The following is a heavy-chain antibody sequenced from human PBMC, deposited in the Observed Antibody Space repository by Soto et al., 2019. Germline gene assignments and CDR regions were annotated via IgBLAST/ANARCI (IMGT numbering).Heavy chain of an antibody. J-gene: IGHJ5*02. CDR2: IGGSGGDT. D-gene: IGHD3-9*01. CDR1: GCIFSNYA. CDR3: AKEAILRYFNWLSTPNWLDP. Sequence: GGSLRLSCSASGCIFSNYAMSWVRQAPGKGLEWVSAIGGSGGDTYYADSVKGRFTISRDNPKNTLYLQMNSLRVEDTAVYYCAKEAILRYFNWLSTPNWLDPWGQGT. V-gene: IGHV3-23*01.